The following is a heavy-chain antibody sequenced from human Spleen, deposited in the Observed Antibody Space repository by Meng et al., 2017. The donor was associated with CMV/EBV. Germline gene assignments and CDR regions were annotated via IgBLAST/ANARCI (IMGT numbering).Heavy chain of an antibody. Sequence: GSLRLSCTVSGGVSISSSNYYWGWIRQPPGKGLEWIGSIYYSGSTYYNPSLKSRVTISLDTSKNQFSLKLSSVTAADTAVYYCARGGLGYFDYWGQGTLVTVSS. CDR3: ARGGLGYFDY. CDR1: GGVSISSSNYY. V-gene: IGHV4-39*07. J-gene: IGHJ4*02. D-gene: IGHD5/OR15-5a*01. CDR2: IYYSGST.